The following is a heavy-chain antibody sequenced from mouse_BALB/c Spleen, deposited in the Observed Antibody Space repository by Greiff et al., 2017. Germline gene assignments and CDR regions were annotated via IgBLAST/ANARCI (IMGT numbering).Heavy chain of an antibody. Sequence: EVKLQESGGGLVQPGGSMKLSCVASGFTFSNYWMNWVRQSPEKGLEWVAEIRLKSNNYATHYAESVKGRFTISRDDSKSSVYLQMNNLRAEDTGIYYCTRGRGGYWGQGTTLTVSS. CDR1: GFTFSNYW. J-gene: IGHJ2*01. CDR2: IRLKSNNYAT. CDR3: TRGRGGY. V-gene: IGHV6-6*02.